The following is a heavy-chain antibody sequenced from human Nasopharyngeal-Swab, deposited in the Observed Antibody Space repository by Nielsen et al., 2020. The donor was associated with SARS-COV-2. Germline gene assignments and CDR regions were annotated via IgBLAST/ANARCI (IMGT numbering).Heavy chain of an antibody. J-gene: IGHJ6*02. V-gene: IGHV3-9*01. Sequence: WIRQPPGKGLEWVSGISWNSGSIGYADSVKGRFTISRGNAKSSLYLQMNSLRAEDTALYYCAKVVAAHYYYYGMDVWGQGTTVTVSS. D-gene: IGHD2-15*01. CDR3: AKVVAAHYYYYGMDV. CDR2: ISWNSGSI.